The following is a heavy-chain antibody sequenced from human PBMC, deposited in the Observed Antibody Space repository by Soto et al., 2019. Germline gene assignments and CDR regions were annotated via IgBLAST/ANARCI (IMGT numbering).Heavy chain of an antibody. J-gene: IGHJ4*02. V-gene: IGHV3-23*01. CDR2: ISTSGAT. Sequence: EVQLLESGGGLVQPGESLRLSCAASGYPFSSYAMIWVRQAPGKGLEWVSSISTSGATYYADSVKGRFTFSRDNSRNTVYLQMNSLRAEDTAVYYCVRDLRSASGWYAPGYWGQGTLVTVSS. CDR3: VRDLRSASGWYAPGY. D-gene: IGHD6-19*01. CDR1: GYPFSSYA.